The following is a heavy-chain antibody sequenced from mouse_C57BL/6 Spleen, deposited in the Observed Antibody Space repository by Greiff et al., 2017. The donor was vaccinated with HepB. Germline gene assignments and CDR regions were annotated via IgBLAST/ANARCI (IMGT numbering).Heavy chain of an antibody. D-gene: IGHD2-3*01. Sequence: QVQLQQSGAELVKPGASVKISCKASGYAFSSYWMNWVKQRPGKGLEWIGQIYPGDGDTNYNGKFKGKATLTADKSSSTAYMQLSSLTSEDSAVYFCARGEDGYYTWFAYWGQGTLVTVSA. CDR3: ARGEDGYYTWFAY. J-gene: IGHJ3*01. V-gene: IGHV1-80*01. CDR1: GYAFSSYW. CDR2: IYPGDGDT.